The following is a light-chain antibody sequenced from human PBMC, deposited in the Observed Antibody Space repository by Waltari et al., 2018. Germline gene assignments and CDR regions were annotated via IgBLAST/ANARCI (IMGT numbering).Light chain of an antibody. Sequence: QSVLTQPPSVSGAPGQRVTISCTGSSSNIGAGYDVHWYQHLPGTAPKLLIYSNSNRPSGVPDRFSGSKAGTSASLAIPGLQAEDEADYYCQSYDSSLSGYVFGTGTKVTVL. CDR1: SSNIGAGYD. CDR2: SNS. V-gene: IGLV1-40*01. CDR3: QSYDSSLSGYV. J-gene: IGLJ1*01.